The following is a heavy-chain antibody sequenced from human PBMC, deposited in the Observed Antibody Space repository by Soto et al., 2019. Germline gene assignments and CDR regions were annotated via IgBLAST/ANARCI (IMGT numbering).Heavy chain of an antibody. J-gene: IGHJ6*03. CDR1: GFTFSNVW. V-gene: IGHV3-15*01. Sequence: GGSLRLSCAASGFTFSNVWMSWVRQAPGKGLEWVGRIKSTTDGGTTDYAAPVKGRFTISRDDSKNTLYLQINSLKSEDTAVYYCSTAVTPASLYYYYMDVWGSRTTVTVSS. CDR3: STAVTPASLYYYYMDV. D-gene: IGHD4-4*01. CDR2: IKSTTDGGTT.